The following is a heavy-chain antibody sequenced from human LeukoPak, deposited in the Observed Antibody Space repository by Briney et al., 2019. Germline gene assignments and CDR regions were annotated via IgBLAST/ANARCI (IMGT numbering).Heavy chain of an antibody. CDR1: GGSISSYY. J-gene: IGHJ4*02. CDR3: ARRRSSSSGDFDY. D-gene: IGHD6-6*01. Sequence: SETLSLTCTVSGGSISSYYWSWIRQRPEKGLEWIGYIYYSGSTNYNPSLKSRVTISVDTSKNQFSLKLSSVTAADTAVYYCARRRSSSSGDFDYWGQGTLVTVSS. CDR2: IYYSGST. V-gene: IGHV4-59*08.